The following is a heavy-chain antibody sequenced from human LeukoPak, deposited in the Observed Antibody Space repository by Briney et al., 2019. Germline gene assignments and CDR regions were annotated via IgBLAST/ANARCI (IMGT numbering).Heavy chain of an antibody. CDR2: NYYSGST. CDR1: GGSISSYY. Sequence: KPSETLSLTCTVSGGSISSYYWSWIRQPPGRGLEWIGYNYYSGSTNYNPSLKSRVTISVDTSKNQFSLKLSSVTAADTAVYYCARGGNSGYLKQPFDYWGQGTLVTVSS. J-gene: IGHJ4*02. D-gene: IGHD5-12*01. CDR3: ARGGNSGYLKQPFDY. V-gene: IGHV4-59*01.